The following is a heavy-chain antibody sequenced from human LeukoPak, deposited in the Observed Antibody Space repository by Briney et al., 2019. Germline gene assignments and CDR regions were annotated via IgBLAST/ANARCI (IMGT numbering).Heavy chain of an antibody. J-gene: IGHJ3*02. V-gene: IGHV3-21*01. CDR3: ARGRSPGAFDI. CDR2: ISSSSSYI. Sequence: GGSLRLSCAASGFTFSSYSMNWVRQAPGKGLEWVSSISSSSSYIYYADSVKGRFTISRDNAKNSLYLQMNSLRVEDTAVYYCARGRSPGAFDIWGQGTMATVSS. CDR1: GFTFSSYS.